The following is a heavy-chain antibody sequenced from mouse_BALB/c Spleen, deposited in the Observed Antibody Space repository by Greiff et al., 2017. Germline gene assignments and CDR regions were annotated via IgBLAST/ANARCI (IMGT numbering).Heavy chain of an antibody. J-gene: IGHJ2*01. Sequence: EVQGVESGGGLVKPGGSLKLSCAASGFTFSSYAMSWVRQTPEKRLEWVATISSGGSYTYYPDSVKGRFTISRDNAKNTLYLQMSSLRSEDTAMYYCARHGGLRGFDYWGQGTTLTVSS. V-gene: IGHV5-9-3*01. CDR1: GFTFSSYA. CDR3: ARHGGLRGFDY. D-gene: IGHD2-4*01. CDR2: ISSGGSYT.